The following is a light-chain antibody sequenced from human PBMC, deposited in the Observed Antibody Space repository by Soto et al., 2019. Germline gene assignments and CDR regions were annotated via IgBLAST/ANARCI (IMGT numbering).Light chain of an antibody. CDR3: QQYSNLPRYT. J-gene: IGKJ2*01. CDR1: QSVSSN. V-gene: IGKV3-15*01. CDR2: GAS. Sequence: ETVVTQSPATLSVSPGERATLSCRASQSVSSNLAWYQQKPGQAPRLLIYGASTSATGIPARFSGSGSGTEFTLTISSLQSEDFSVYYCQQYSNLPRYTFGQGTKLEIK.